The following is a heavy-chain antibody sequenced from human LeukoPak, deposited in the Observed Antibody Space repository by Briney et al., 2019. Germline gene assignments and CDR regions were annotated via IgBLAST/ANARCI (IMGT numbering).Heavy chain of an antibody. V-gene: IGHV3-30*04. CDR3: AKGIDSQDY. CDR1: GFTFSSYA. D-gene: IGHD2-15*01. J-gene: IGHJ4*02. Sequence: GGSLRLSCAASGFTFSSYAMHWVRQAPGKGLEWVAVISYDGSNKYYADSVKGRFTISRDNSKNTLYLQMNSLRAEDTAVYYCAKGIDSQDYWGQGTLVTVSS. CDR2: ISYDGSNK.